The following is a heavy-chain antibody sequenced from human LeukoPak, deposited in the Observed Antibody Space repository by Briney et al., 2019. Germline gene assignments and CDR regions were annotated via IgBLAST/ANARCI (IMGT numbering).Heavy chain of an antibody. V-gene: IGHV1-2*02. CDR3: ARGPNNNYQTDY. J-gene: IGHJ4*02. CDR2: INPNSGGT. CDR1: VYTFTVDY. D-gene: IGHD5-24*01. Sequence: ASVTVSFTSSVYTFTVDYMHWVRQAPGPGQERMGWINPNSGGTNYAQKFQGRVTMTRDTSISTAYMELSRLRSDDTAVYYCARGPNNNYQTDYWGQGTLVTVSS.